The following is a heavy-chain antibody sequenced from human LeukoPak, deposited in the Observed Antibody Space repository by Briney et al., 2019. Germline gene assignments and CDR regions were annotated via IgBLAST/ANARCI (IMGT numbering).Heavy chain of an antibody. CDR2: INPNSGGT. D-gene: IGHD1-1*01. Sequence: GASVKVSCKASVYSFTSYYMNWRRLAPGQGLEWMGWINPNSGGTKYAQKFQGRVTMTSDTSISTAYMELSSLSSDAKAVEYGEKDRRGAYNIDFWGRGTLVTVSS. V-gene: IGHV1-2*02. CDR1: VYSFTSYY. CDR3: EKDRRGAYNIDF. J-gene: IGHJ4*02.